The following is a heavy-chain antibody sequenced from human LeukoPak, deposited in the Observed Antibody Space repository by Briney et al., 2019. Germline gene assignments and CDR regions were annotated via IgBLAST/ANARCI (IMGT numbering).Heavy chain of an antibody. CDR2: TYYRSKCYN. J-gene: IGHJ5*02. CDR1: GDSVSSNSAA. CDR3: ARENLFSGGSPFDP. V-gene: IGHV6-1*01. D-gene: IGHD3-10*01. Sequence: SQTLSLTCAISGDSVSSNSAAWNWIRQSPSRGLEWLERTYYRSKCYNDYAVSVKSRITINPDTSKNQFSLQLNSVTPEDTAVYYCARENLFSGGSPFDPWGQGTLVTVSS.